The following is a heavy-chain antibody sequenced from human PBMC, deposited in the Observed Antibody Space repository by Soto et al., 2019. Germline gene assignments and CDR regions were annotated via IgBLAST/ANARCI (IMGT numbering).Heavy chain of an antibody. V-gene: IGHV4-39*01. Sequence: QLQLQESGPGLVKLSETLSLTCTVSGGSISSSSYYWGWIRQPPGKGLEWIGNIYYSGSTYYNPSLKSRVTISVDTSKNQFSLKLSSVTAADTAVYYCARRQSSPWFDPWGQGTLVTVSS. CDR1: GGSISSSSYY. CDR2: IYYSGST. J-gene: IGHJ5*02. D-gene: IGHD2-15*01. CDR3: ARRQSSPWFDP.